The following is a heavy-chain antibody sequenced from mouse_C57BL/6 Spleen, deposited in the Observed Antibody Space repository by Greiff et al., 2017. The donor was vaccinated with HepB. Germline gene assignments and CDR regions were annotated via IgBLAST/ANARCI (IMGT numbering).Heavy chain of an antibody. CDR2: ISSGGDYI. D-gene: IGHD4-1*02. V-gene: IGHV5-9-1*02. Sequence: EVMLVESGEGLVKPGGSLKLSCAASGFTFSSYAMSWVRQTPEKRLEWVAYISSGGDYIYYADTVKGRFTISRDNARNTLYLQMSSLKSEDTSMYYCTRDPNWGFAYWGQGTLVTVSA. CDR1: GFTFSSYA. J-gene: IGHJ3*01. CDR3: TRDPNWGFAY.